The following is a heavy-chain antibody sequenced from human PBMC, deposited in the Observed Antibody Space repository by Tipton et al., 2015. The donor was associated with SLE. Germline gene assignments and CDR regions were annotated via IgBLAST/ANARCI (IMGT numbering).Heavy chain of an antibody. CDR2: IWFDGRNE. CDR3: AKGFYYMDL. Sequence: SLRLSCAASGFTFSRFVMHWVRQAPGKGLEWVALIWFDGRNEYYKDSVQGRFTISRDNSQNTLFLEMNSLRAEDTAVYYCAKGFYYMDLWGKGTTVTVS. J-gene: IGHJ6*03. CDR1: GFTFSRFV. V-gene: IGHV3-33*06.